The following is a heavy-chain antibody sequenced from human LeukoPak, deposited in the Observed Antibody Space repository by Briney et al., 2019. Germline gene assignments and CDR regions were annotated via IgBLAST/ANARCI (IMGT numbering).Heavy chain of an antibody. J-gene: IGHJ3*02. V-gene: IGHV3-30*02. CDR1: GFTFSSYG. CDR3: AREETLAVAGSSNAFDI. Sequence: TGGSLRLSCAASGFTFSSYGMHWVRQAPGKGLEWVAFIRYDGSNKYYADSVKGRFTISRDNSKNTLYLQMNSLRAEDTAVYYCAREETLAVAGSSNAFDIWGQGTMVTVSS. D-gene: IGHD6-19*01. CDR2: IRYDGSNK.